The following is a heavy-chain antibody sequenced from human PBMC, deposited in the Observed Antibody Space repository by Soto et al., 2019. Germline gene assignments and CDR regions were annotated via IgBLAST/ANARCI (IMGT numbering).Heavy chain of an antibody. D-gene: IGHD3-10*01. V-gene: IGHV5-51*01. J-gene: IGHJ3*02. CDR3: ARPLLWFGELLHHDAFDI. CDR1: GYSFTSYW. CDR2: IYPGDSDT. Sequence: GESLKISCKGSGYSFTSYWIGWVRQMPGKGLEWMGIIYPGDSDTRYSPSFQCQVSISADKSISTAYLQWSSLKASDTAMYYCARPLLWFGELLHHDAFDIWGQGTMVTVSS.